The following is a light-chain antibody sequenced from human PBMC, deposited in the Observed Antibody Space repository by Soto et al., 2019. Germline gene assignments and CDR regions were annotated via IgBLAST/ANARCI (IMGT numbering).Light chain of an antibody. CDR1: QSVSSSY. V-gene: IGKV3-20*01. CDR3: LQYGSSLWT. J-gene: IGKJ1*01. Sequence: EIVLTQSPATLSLSPGERATLSCRASQSVSSSYLAWYQQKPGQAPRLLIYGASSRATGIPDRFSGSGSGTDFTLTISRLEPEDFAVYYCLQYGSSLWTFGQGTKVDIK. CDR2: GAS.